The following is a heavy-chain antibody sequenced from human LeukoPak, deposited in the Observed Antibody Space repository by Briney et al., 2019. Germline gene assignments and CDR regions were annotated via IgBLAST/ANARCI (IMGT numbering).Heavy chain of an antibody. V-gene: IGHV4-39*07. Sequence: PSETLSLTCTVSGGSISSSSYYWGWIRQPPGKGLEWIGSNYYSGSTYYNPSLKSRVTISVDTSKNQFSLKLSSVTAADTAVYYCARRAGSYSSSSAAGYYYYMDVWGKGTTVTVSS. CDR3: ARRAGSYSSSSAAGYYYYMDV. D-gene: IGHD6-6*01. J-gene: IGHJ6*03. CDR2: NYYSGST. CDR1: GGSISSSSYY.